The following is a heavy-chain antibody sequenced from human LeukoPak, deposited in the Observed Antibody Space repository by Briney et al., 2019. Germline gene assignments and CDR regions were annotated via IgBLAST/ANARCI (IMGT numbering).Heavy chain of an antibody. J-gene: IGHJ5*02. CDR3: ARGKQQRITIFGVVPNKRFDP. D-gene: IGHD3-3*01. CDR1: GGSFSSYY. CDR2: INHSGST. Sequence: SETLSLTCAVYGGSFSSYYWSWIRQPPGKGLEWIGEINHSGSTNYNPSLKSRVTISVDTSKNQFSLKLSSVTAADTAVYYCARGKQQRITIFGVVPNKRFDPWGQGTLVTVSS. V-gene: IGHV4-34*01.